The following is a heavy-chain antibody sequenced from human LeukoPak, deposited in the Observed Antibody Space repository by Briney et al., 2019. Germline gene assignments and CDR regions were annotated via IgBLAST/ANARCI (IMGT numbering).Heavy chain of an antibody. D-gene: IGHD3-10*01. V-gene: IGHV1-18*01. Sequence: ASVKVSRKASGYTFTSYGISWVRQAPGQGLEWMGWISAYNGNTNYAQKLQGRVTMTTDTSTSTAYMEPRSLRSDDTAVYYCARDRGSGSYPDYWGQGTLVTVSS. J-gene: IGHJ4*02. CDR2: ISAYNGNT. CDR1: GYTFTSYG. CDR3: ARDRGSGSYPDY.